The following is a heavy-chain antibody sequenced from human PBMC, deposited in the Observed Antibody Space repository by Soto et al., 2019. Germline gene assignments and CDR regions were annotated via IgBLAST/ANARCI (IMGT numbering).Heavy chain of an antibody. D-gene: IGHD4-17*01. CDR3: AKVLLLTTVTTVGD. J-gene: IGHJ4*02. Sequence: QVQLVESGGGVVQPGRSLRLSCAASGFIFSTYGMHWVRQAPGKGLEWLSVISYDGNNKYYADSVKGRFTISRDNSKNTLWLQMDSMRTEDTAVYYCAKVLLLTTVTTVGDWVQGTLVIVSS. V-gene: IGHV3-30*18. CDR2: ISYDGNNK. CDR1: GFIFSTYG.